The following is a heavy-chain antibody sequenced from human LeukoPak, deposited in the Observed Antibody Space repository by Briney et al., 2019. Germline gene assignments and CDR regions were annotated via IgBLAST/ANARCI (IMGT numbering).Heavy chain of an antibody. J-gene: IGHJ4*02. V-gene: IGHV3-48*03. Sequence: GGSLRLSCAASGFTFSLYEMNWVRQAPVKGLEGVSYISSSGSTIYYADSVKGRFTISRDNAKNSLYLQMNSLRAEDTAVYYCARDSGDYYGSGSYRYWGQGTLVTVSS. CDR1: GFTFSLYE. CDR2: ISSSGSTI. D-gene: IGHD3-10*01. CDR3: ARDSGDYYGSGSYRY.